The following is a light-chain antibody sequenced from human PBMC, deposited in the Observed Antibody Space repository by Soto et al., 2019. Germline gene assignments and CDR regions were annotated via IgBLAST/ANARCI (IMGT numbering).Light chain of an antibody. CDR2: GAS. CDR1: QTIMNNY. CDR3: QQYGRSVPIT. Sequence: EIVLTQSPGTLSLSPGESATLSCRASQTIMNNYLAWYQQKPGQAPRLLIFGASSRVTGIPDRFSGSGSGTDFTLTINGLEPEDFAVYYCQQYGRSVPITFGQGTRLEIK. J-gene: IGKJ5*01. V-gene: IGKV3-20*01.